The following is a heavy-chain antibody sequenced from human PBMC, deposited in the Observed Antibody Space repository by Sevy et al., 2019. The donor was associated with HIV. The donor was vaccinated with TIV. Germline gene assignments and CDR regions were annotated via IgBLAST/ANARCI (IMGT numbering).Heavy chain of an antibody. D-gene: IGHD2-21*01. CDR2: IYSGGNT. Sequence: GGSLRLSCAVSGFIVSSNYMIWVRQAPGKGLEWVSIIYSGGNTYYADSVKGRFTISRDISKNTLYLQMNSLRAEDTAVYYCASDLGVDYYGIDVGGQGTTVTVSS. V-gene: IGHV3-53*01. CDR3: ASDLGVDYYGIDV. J-gene: IGHJ6*02. CDR1: GFIVSSNY.